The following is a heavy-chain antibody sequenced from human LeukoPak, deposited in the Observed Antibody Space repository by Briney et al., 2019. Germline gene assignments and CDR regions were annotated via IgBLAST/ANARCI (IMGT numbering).Heavy chain of an antibody. V-gene: IGHV3-7*01. CDR2: IKQDGSEK. CDR3: AKENGDYFDY. J-gene: IGHJ4*02. D-gene: IGHD4-17*01. CDR1: GFTFSSYW. Sequence: GGSLRLSCAASGFTFSSYWMSWVRQAPGKGLEWVANIKQDGSEKYYVDSVKGRFTISRDNSKNTLYLQMNSLRAEDTAVYYCAKENGDYFDYWGQGTLVTVSS.